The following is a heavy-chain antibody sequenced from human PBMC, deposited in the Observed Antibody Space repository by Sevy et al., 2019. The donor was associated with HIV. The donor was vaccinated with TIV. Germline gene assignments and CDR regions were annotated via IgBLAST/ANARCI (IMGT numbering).Heavy chain of an antibody. D-gene: IGHD6-19*01. V-gene: IGHV3-30-3*01. J-gene: IGHJ4*02. CDR2: ISYDGSRH. CDR3: ARDAGYSTDWYPSDY. CDR1: EFMFSTYA. Sequence: GGSLRLSCAASEFMFSTYAMHWVRQAPGKGLEWVAVISYDGSRHYYGESVKGRFTISRDNSKSTLFLQMNSLRLEDTAFYYCARDAGYSTDWYPSDYWGQGTLVTVSS.